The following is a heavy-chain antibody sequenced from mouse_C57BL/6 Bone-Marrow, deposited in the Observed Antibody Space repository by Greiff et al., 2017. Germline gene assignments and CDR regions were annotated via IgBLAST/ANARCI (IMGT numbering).Heavy chain of an antibody. V-gene: IGHV1-69*01. CDR2: IDPSDSYT. D-gene: IGHD2-1*01. Sequence: VQLQQPGAELVMPGASVKLSCKASGYTFTSYWMHWVKQRPGQGLEWIGEIDPSDSYTNSNQKFKGKSTLTVDKSSSTAYMQLSSLTSEDSAVYYCARRGNYFYAMDYWGQGASVTVSS. CDR3: ARRGNYFYAMDY. J-gene: IGHJ4*01. CDR1: GYTFTSYW.